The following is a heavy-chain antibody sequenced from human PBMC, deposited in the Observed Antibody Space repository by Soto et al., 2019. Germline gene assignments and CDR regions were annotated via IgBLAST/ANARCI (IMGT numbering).Heavy chain of an antibody. Sequence: PGGSLRLSCAASGFTFSSYAMSWVRQAPGKGLEWVSAISGSGGSTYYADSVKGRFTISRDNSQNTLFLQMNSLRAEDTAVYYCAKDLQGITGIHDYWGQGTLVTVSS. D-gene: IGHD1-20*01. V-gene: IGHV3-23*01. CDR1: GFTFSSYA. J-gene: IGHJ4*02. CDR2: ISGSGGST. CDR3: AKDLQGITGIHDY.